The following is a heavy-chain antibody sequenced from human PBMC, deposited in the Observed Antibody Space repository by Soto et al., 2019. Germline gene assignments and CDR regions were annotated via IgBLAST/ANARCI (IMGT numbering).Heavy chain of an antibody. J-gene: IGHJ5*02. CDR1: GFTFSNAW. CDR3: ARVGLHSWFDP. CDR2: IYYSGST. Sequence: VQLVESGGGLVKPGGSLRLSCAASGFTFSNAWMSWVRQAPGKGLEWIGYIYYSGSTYYNPSLKSRVTISVDTSKNQFSLKLSSVTAADTAVYYCARVGLHSWFDPWGQGTLVTVSS. D-gene: IGHD4-17*01. V-gene: IGHV4-59*06.